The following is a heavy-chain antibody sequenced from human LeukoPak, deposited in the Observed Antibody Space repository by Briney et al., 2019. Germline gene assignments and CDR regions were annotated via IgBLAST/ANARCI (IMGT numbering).Heavy chain of an antibody. D-gene: IGHD6-19*01. J-gene: IGHJ4*02. V-gene: IGHV1-8*02. CDR3: ARGRRPSSGWYCMDY. CDR2: MNPNSGNT. CDR1: GGTFSSYA. Sequence: ASVKVSCKASGGTFSSYAINWVRQATGQGLEWMGWMNPNSGNTGYAQKFQGRVTMTRNTSISTAYMELSSLRSEDTAVYYCARGRRPSSGWYCMDYWGQGTLVTVSS.